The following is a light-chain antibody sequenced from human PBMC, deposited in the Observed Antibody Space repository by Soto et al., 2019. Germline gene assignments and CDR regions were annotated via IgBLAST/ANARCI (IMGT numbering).Light chain of an antibody. J-gene: IGLJ1*01. Sequence: ALAQPRSVSGSTGQSVTISCTGTSSNVGGYNYVSWYQQHPGKVPKLLIYDVSKRPSGVPDRFSGSKSGNTASLTISGLQAEDEADYYCCSYEGIYTSYVFGTGTKVTVL. CDR2: DVS. V-gene: IGLV2-11*01. CDR1: SSNVGGYNY. CDR3: CSYEGIYTSYV.